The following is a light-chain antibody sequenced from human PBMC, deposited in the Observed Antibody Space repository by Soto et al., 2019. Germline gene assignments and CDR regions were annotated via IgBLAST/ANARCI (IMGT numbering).Light chain of an antibody. Sequence: SVLTQPASVSGSPGQSITISCTGTSSDVGGYNYVSWYQQHPGKAPKLMIYEVSNRPSGVSNRFSGSKSGNTASLAISWLQAEDEADYYCCSYAHTSRVFGGGTQLTVL. CDR3: CSYAHTSRV. V-gene: IGLV2-14*01. J-gene: IGLJ3*02. CDR2: EVS. CDR1: SSDVGGYNY.